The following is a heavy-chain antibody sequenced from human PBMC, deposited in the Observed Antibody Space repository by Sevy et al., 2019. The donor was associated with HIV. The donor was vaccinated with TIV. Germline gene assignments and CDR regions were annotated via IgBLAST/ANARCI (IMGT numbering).Heavy chain of an antibody. CDR2: ISGSGGTT. CDR1: GFTFSSYA. V-gene: IGHV3-23*01. Sequence: GGSLRLSCAASGFTFSSYAVSWVRQAPGKGLEWVSFISGSGGTTYYADSVKGRFTISRDNSKNNLYLQMNSLRAEDTAVYYCARSDDSSGYYLYYFEYWGQGTVVTVSS. D-gene: IGHD3-22*01. J-gene: IGHJ4*02. CDR3: ARSDDSSGYYLYYFEY.